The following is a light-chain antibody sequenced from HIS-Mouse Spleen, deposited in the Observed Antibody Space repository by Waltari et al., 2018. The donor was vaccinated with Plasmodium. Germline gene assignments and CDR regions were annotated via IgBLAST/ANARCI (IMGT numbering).Light chain of an antibody. V-gene: IGLV3-25*03. Sequence: SYELTQPPSVSVSPGQTARITCPGDALPKQHAYWYQQKPGQAPVLVIYKDSERPSGIPERFSGSSSGTTVTLTISGVQAEDEADYYCQSADSSGTYRVFGGGTKLTVL. CDR3: QSADSSGTYRV. CDR1: ALPKQH. J-gene: IGLJ2*01. CDR2: KDS.